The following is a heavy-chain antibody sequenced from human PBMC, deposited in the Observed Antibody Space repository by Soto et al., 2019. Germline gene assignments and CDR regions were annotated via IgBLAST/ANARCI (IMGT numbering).Heavy chain of an antibody. CDR2: IYYSGST. J-gene: IGHJ4*02. V-gene: IGHV4-31*03. CDR3: ARIVRTLAVSGDFDY. CDR1: GVSISSDGYY. Sequence: SETLPLTCTVSGVSISSDGYYWTRISQHPGKGLEWIGYIYYSGSTYYNPSLKSRITISVDTSKNQFSLRLSSVTAADTAVYYCARIVRTLAVSGDFDYWGQGTLVTVSS. D-gene: IGHD2-15*01.